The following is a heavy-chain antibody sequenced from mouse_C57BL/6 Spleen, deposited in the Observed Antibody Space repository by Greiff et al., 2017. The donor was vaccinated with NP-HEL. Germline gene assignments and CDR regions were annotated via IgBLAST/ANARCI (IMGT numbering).Heavy chain of an antibody. D-gene: IGHD1-1*01. Sequence: VQLQQSGAELVRPGASVKLSCTASGFNIKDYYMHWVKQRPEQGLEWIGWIDPENGDTEYASKFQGKATITADTSSNTAYLQLSSLTSEDTAVYYCTTQFGSSYGFAYWGQGTLVTVSA. J-gene: IGHJ3*01. CDR3: TTQFGSSYGFAY. V-gene: IGHV14-4*01. CDR2: IDPENGDT. CDR1: GFNIKDYY.